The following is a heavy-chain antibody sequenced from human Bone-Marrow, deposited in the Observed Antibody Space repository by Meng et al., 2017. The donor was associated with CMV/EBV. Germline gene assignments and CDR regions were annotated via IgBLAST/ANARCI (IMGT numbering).Heavy chain of an antibody. CDR3: AKDLRGYDFSEFDY. Sequence: GGSLRLSCSASGFTFSTYAMSWVRQAPGKGLEWVSAISGSGGSTYYADSVKGRFTISRDNSKNTLYLQMNSQRAEDTAVYSCAKDLRGYDFSEFDYWGQGTLVTVSS. CDR1: GFTFSTYA. D-gene: IGHD3-3*01. CDR2: ISGSGGST. V-gene: IGHV3-23*01. J-gene: IGHJ4*02.